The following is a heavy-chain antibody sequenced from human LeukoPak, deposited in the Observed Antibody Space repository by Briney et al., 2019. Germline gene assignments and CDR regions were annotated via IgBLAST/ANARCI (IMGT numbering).Heavy chain of an antibody. CDR3: ATHALNVLRYFDWLFN. D-gene: IGHD3-9*01. Sequence: GGSLRLSCAASGFTFSSYGMHWVRQAPGKGLEWVAFIRYDGSNKYYADSVKGRFTISRDNSKNTLYLQMNSLRAEDTAVYYCATHALNVLRYFDWLFNWGQGTLVTVSS. CDR1: GFTFSSYG. V-gene: IGHV3-30*02. CDR2: IRYDGSNK. J-gene: IGHJ4*02.